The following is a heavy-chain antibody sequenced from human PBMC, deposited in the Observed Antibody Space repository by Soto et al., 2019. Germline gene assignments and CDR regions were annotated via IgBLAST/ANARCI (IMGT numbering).Heavy chain of an antibody. CDR2: IYYSGST. CDR1: GGSISSGDYY. D-gene: IGHD3-10*01. J-gene: IGHJ4*02. V-gene: IGHV4-30-4*01. Sequence: QVQLQESGPGPVKPSQTLSLTCTVSGGSISSGDYYWSWIRQPPGQGLEWIGYIYYSGSTYYNPSLKSRVTISVDTSKNQFSLKLSSVTAADTAVYYCARVGGFGATTIDYWGQGTLVSVSS. CDR3: ARVGGFGATTIDY.